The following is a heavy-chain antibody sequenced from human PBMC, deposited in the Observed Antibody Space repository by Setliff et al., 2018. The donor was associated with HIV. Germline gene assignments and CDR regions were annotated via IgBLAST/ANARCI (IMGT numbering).Heavy chain of an antibody. Sequence: ASVKVSCKASGYTFSSHSIHWVRQAPGQGLEWMGWINAGDGNTKYSQKFQRRSTITRDTSASTVFMELSSLRSEDTAVYYCASIDCGGDCYSYNYYAMDVWGQGTTVTVSS. CDR3: ASIDCGGDCYSYNYYAMDV. J-gene: IGHJ6*02. D-gene: IGHD2-21*02. CDR1: GYTFSSHS. CDR2: INAGDGNT. V-gene: IGHV1-3*01.